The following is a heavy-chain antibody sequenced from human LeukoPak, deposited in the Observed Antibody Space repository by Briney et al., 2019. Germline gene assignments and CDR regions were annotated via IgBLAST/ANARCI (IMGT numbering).Heavy chain of an antibody. Sequence: NPSETLSLTCAVYGGSFSGYYWSWIRQPPGKGLEWIGEINHSGSTNYNPSLKSRVTISVDTSKNQFSLKLSSVPAADTAVYYCARGSPMVRGVIIAPFYYYYYMDVWGKGTTVTVSS. V-gene: IGHV4-34*01. D-gene: IGHD3-10*01. CDR2: INHSGST. J-gene: IGHJ6*03. CDR3: ARGSPMVRGVIIAPFYYYYYMDV. CDR1: GGSFSGYY.